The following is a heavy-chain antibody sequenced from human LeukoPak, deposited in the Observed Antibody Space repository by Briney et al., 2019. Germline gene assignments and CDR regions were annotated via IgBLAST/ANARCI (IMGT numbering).Heavy chain of an antibody. D-gene: IGHD5-12*01. CDR2: ISSSGSTI. V-gene: IGHV3-48*03. CDR1: GFTFSSYE. Sequence: GGSLRLSCAASGFTFSSYEMNWVRQAPGKGLEWVSYISSSGSTIYYADSVKGQFTISRDNAKNSLYLQMNSLRAEDTAVYYCARVPIRGYYMDVWGKGTTVTVSS. CDR3: ARVPIRGYYMDV. J-gene: IGHJ6*03.